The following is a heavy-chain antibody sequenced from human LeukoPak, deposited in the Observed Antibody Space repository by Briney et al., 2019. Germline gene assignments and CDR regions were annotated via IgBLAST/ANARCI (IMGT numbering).Heavy chain of an antibody. CDR2: ISAYNGNT. CDR1: GYTFTSYG. J-gene: IGHJ5*02. Sequence: GASVKVSCKASGYTFTSYGISWVRQAPGQGLEWMGWISAYNGNTNYAQKLQGRVTMTTDTSTSTAYMELRSLRSDDTAVYYCARDPSYCSSTSCPISSWFDPWGQGTLVTVSS. CDR3: ARDPSYCSSTSCPISSWFDP. D-gene: IGHD2-2*01. V-gene: IGHV1-18*01.